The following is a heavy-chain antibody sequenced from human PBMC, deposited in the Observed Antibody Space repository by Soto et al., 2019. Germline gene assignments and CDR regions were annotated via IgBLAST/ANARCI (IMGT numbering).Heavy chain of an antibody. J-gene: IGHJ4*02. CDR1: GGTFSSYA. CDR3: ASTPFYDFWSGYYRFDY. CDR2: IIPIFGTA. D-gene: IGHD3-3*01. Sequence: SVEVSCKASGGTFSSYAISWVRQAPGQGLEWMGGIIPIFGTANYAQKFQGRVTITADKSTSTAYMELSSLRSEDTAVYYCASTPFYDFWSGYYRFDYWGQGTLVTVSS. V-gene: IGHV1-69*06.